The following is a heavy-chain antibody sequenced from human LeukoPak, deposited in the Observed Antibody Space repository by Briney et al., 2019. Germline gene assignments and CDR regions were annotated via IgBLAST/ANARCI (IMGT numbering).Heavy chain of an antibody. CDR3: ARCEYGGMDV. D-gene: IGHD4/OR15-4a*01. J-gene: IGHJ6*02. Sequence: SSETLSLTCTVSGGSISSYYWSWIRQPPGKGLEWIGYIYYSGSTNYNPSLKSRVTISVDTSKNQFSLKLSSVTAADTAVYYCARCEYGGMDVWGQGTTVTVSS. V-gene: IGHV4-59*08. CDR1: GGSISSYY. CDR2: IYYSGST.